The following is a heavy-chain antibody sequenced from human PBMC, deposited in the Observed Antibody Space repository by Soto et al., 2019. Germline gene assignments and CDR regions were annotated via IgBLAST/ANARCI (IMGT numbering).Heavy chain of an antibody. V-gene: IGHV3-7*01. J-gene: IGHJ4*02. Sequence: GGSLRLSCAASGFTFSSYWMSWVRQAPGKGLEWVANIKQDGSEKWYVDSVKGRFTISRDNAENSLHLQLNSLRAEDTAVYYCARSISSGDYLIFDYWGQGTLVTVSS. CDR3: ARSISSGDYLIFDY. D-gene: IGHD4-17*01. CDR1: GFTFSSYW. CDR2: IKQDGSEK.